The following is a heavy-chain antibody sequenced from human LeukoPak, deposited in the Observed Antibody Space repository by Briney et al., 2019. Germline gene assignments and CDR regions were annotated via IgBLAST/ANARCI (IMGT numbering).Heavy chain of an antibody. CDR1: GDSISSYY. CDR3: ARDPTRSGLDY. D-gene: IGHD4-11*01. CDR2: IYYSGST. Sequence: PSETLSLTCTVSGDSISSYYWSWIRQPPGKGLEWIGYIYYSGSTNYNPSLKSRVTISVDTSKNQFSLKLSSVTAADTAVYYCARDPTRSGLDYWGQGTLVTVSS. J-gene: IGHJ4*02. V-gene: IGHV4-59*01.